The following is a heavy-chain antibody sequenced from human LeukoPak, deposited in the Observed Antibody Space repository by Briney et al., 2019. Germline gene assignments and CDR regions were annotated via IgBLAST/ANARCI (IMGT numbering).Heavy chain of an antibody. D-gene: IGHD5-24*01. V-gene: IGHV4-61*02. CDR1: GGSISSGSYY. CDR2: IYTSGST. Sequence: SETLSLTCTVSGGSISSGSYYWSWIRQPAGKGLEWIGRIYTSGSTNYNPSLKSRVTISVDTSKNQFSLKLSSVTAADTAVYYCARHLWEEMAVPYFDYWGQGTLVTVSS. CDR3: ARHLWEEMAVPYFDY. J-gene: IGHJ4*02.